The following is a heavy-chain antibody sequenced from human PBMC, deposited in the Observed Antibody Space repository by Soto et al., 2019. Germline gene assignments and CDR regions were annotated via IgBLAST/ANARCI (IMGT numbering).Heavy chain of an antibody. CDR1: GYTFTSYA. D-gene: IGHD3-10*01. Sequence: ASVKVSCKTSGYTFTSYATHWLRQAPGQRLEWMGWINAANGETKYYAVSVKGRFTISRDNSKNTVFLQMNTLRHDDTAMYFCARLSPYDSGSYSFRYNWFHPWGQGTLVTVSS. CDR2: INAANGET. CDR3: ARLSPYDSGSYSFRYNWFHP. J-gene: IGHJ5*02. V-gene: IGHV1-3*01.